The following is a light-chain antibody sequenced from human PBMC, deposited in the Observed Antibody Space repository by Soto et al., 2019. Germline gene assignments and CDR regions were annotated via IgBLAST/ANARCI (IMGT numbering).Light chain of an antibody. CDR2: GAS. Sequence: EIVLTQSPGTLSLSPGERATLSCRASRSVSNNYVAWYQRKPGQAPRLLIYGASSRATDIPRRFSGSGSGTEFTLTITRLEPEDFAVYYCQQYGSSPPTFGQGTKVESK. J-gene: IGKJ1*01. V-gene: IGKV3-20*01. CDR3: QQYGSSPPT. CDR1: RSVSNNY.